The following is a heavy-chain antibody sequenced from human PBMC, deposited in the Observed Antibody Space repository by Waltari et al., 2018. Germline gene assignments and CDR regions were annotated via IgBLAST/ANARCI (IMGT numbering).Heavy chain of an antibody. CDR2: IHHSGRT. V-gene: IGHV4-4*02. CDR1: GASISGGVW. Sequence: QVHLQESGPGLVRPSETLPLTCHVSGASISGGVWGIWVRQSPGKRLEWIGEIHHSGRTNSNPSLKNRLTLAVDESRNQFFLKITSVTAADTALYFCARANGGLIGSWGQGIVVTVSS. CDR3: ARANGGLIGS. J-gene: IGHJ5*02. D-gene: IGHD3-16*01.